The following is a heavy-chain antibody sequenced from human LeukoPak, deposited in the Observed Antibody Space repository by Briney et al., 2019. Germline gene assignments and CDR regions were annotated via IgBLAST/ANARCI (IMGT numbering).Heavy chain of an antibody. J-gene: IGHJ4*02. CDR2: IWYDGSDE. CDR3: ARDSLFTVTPY. CDR1: KFIFSDYG. V-gene: IGHV3-33*01. Sequence: GGSLRLSCAASKFIFSDYGMHWIRQAPGKGLEWVAFIWYDGSDEYYADSVKGRFTISRDNAKNSLYLQMNSLRAEDTAVYYCARDSLFTVTPYWGQGTLVTGSS. D-gene: IGHD4-11*01.